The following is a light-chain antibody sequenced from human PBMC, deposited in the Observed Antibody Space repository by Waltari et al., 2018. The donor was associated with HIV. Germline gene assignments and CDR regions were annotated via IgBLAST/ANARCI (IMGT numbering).Light chain of an antibody. J-gene: IGLJ2*01. CDR1: SSDVGVYNY. CDR2: EVT. Sequence: QSALTQPPPASGSPGQSLTISCTGTSSDVGVYNYISWYQQHPGKAPKLMIFEVTKRPSGVPDRVSGSKSGNTSSLTGSGLQAEDEAVYYCCSYAGSDVVFGGGTKLTVL. V-gene: IGLV2-8*01. CDR3: CSYAGSDVV.